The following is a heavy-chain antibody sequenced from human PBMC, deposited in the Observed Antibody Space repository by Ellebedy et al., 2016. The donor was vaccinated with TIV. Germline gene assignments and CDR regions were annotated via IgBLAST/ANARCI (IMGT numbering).Heavy chain of an antibody. CDR2: VYSGGNT. CDR3: ARGTQVAGSAYSLIDY. Sequence: GESLKISCAASGFTVSSSYMTWVRQAPGKGLEWVSSVYSGGNTYYADSVKGRFTISIDNSKNTLYLQMSSLRAEDTAIYYCARGTQVAGSAYSLIDYWGQGTLVTVSS. V-gene: IGHV3-53*01. CDR1: GFTVSSSY. D-gene: IGHD6-19*01. J-gene: IGHJ4*02.